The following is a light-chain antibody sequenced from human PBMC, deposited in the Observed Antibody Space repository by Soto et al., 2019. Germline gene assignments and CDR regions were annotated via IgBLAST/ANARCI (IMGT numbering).Light chain of an antibody. V-gene: IGKV3-15*01. CDR2: GAS. Sequence: EIVMTQSPATLSVSPGERATLSCRASQSVITNLAWYQQKPGQAPRLLIYGASTRATGTPARFSGSGSGTEFTLTISRLEPEDFAVYYCQQYGSSPVTFGQGTKVDIK. CDR3: QQYGSSPVT. J-gene: IGKJ1*01. CDR1: QSVITN.